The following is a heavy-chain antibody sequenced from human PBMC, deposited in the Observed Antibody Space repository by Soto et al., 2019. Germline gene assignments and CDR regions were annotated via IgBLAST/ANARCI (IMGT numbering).Heavy chain of an antibody. J-gene: IGHJ4*02. D-gene: IGHD1-26*01. Sequence: QVQLQESGPGLVKPSGTLSLTCAVFGGSISNSNWWTWVRQPPGKGLDWIGEIFHSGSTNYNSSLMDRVTISVDKANNHFSLKLSSVTAADTAVYYCAHRPIVGAAIWGQGTLVTVSS. CDR3: AHRPIVGAAI. V-gene: IGHV4-4*02. CDR1: GGSISNSNW. CDR2: IFHSGST.